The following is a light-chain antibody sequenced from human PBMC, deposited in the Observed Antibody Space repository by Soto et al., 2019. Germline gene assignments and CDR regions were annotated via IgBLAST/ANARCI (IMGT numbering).Light chain of an antibody. J-gene: IGKJ5*01. V-gene: IGKV3-20*01. Sequence: EIVLTQSPGTLSLSPGERATLSCRASQSVSSSYLAWYQQKPGQAPRLLIYGASSRATGIPDRFSGSGSGTDFTLTSGRLEPEDFALYYCQQHDILPITFGQGTRLEIK. CDR2: GAS. CDR3: QQHDILPIT. CDR1: QSVSSSY.